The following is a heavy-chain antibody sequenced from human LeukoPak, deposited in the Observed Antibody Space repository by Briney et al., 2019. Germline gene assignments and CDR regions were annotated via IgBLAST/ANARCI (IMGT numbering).Heavy chain of an antibody. D-gene: IGHD2-15*01. CDR2: INHSGGT. CDR1: GGSFSGYY. CDR3: ARGGVEIVVVVAASTFDY. V-gene: IGHV4-34*01. Sequence: SETLSLTCAVYGGSFSGYYWSWIRQPPGKGLEWIGEINHSGGTNYNPSLKSRVTISGDTSKNQFSLKLSSVTAADTAVYYCARGGVEIVVVVAASTFDYWGQGTLVTVSS. J-gene: IGHJ4*02.